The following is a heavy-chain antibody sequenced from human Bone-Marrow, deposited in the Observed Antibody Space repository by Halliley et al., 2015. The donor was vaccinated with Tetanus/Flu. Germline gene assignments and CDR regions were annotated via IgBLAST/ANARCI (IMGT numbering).Heavy chain of an antibody. J-gene: IGHJ4*02. CDR2: IYSSGST. CDR3: ARALYYDSSTPSVDPDY. CDR1: GGSISSYY. D-gene: IGHD3-22*01. Sequence: TLSLTCTVSGGSISSYYWSWIRQPPGKGLEWIGYIYSSGSTNYNPSLKSRVTISVDTSKNQFSLKLSSVTAADTAVYYCARALYYDSSTPSVDPDYWGQGTLVTVSS. V-gene: IGHV4-59*01.